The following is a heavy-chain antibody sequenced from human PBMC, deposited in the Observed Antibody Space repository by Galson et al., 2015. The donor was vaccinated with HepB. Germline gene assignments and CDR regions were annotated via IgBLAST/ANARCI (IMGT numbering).Heavy chain of an antibody. CDR1: GFSFDDHG. CDR2: ITWNSGGT. CDR3: AKDMRGRSDWFLFPLAY. D-gene: IGHD3/OR15-3a*01. V-gene: IGHV3-9*01. J-gene: IGHJ4*02. Sequence: SLRLSCAASGFSFDDHGMHWVRHAPGKGLEWVSGITWNSGGTGYADSVKGRFTISRDNAKNRLYLQMNSLSAEDTAFYYCAKDMRGRSDWFLFPLAYWGQGTLVTVSS.